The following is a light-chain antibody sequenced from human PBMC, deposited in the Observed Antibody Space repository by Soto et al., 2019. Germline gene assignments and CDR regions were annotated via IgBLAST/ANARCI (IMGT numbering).Light chain of an antibody. Sequence: NFMLTQPHSVSESPGKTVTISCTGSSGSVASNFVHWYQRRTGSAPTIVIYGDNQRPSGVPDRFSGSIDSSSNSASLTISGLKTADEADYFCQSYDRSSLYVVGTGTKLTVL. J-gene: IGLJ1*01. CDR1: SGSVASNF. CDR3: QSYDRSSLYV. V-gene: IGLV6-57*02. CDR2: GDN.